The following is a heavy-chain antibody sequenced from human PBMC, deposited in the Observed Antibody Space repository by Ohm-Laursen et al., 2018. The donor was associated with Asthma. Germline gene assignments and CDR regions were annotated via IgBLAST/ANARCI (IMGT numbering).Heavy chain of an antibody. CDR3: ARDIGTVSTGMDV. Sequence: VKISCKASGGTFSSYAISWVRQAPGQGLEWMGGIIPIFGTANYAQKFQGRVTITADESTSTAYMGLSSLRSEDTAVYYCARDIGTVSTGMDVWDQGTTVTVSS. D-gene: IGHD5/OR15-5a*01. CDR1: GGTFSSYA. CDR2: IIPIFGTA. V-gene: IGHV1-69*13. J-gene: IGHJ6*02.